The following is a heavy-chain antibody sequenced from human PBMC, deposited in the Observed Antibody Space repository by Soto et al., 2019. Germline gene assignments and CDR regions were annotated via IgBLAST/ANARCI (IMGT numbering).Heavy chain of an antibody. Sequence: QVQLQESGPGLAKPSETLSLTCTVSGGSVSSGSYYWSWIRQPPGKGLEWIGYIYYSGSTNYNPSLKSRVTISVDTSKNQFSLKLSSVTAADTAVYYCAREGSHYYDSSGYFRAFDYWGQGTLVTVSS. CDR2: IYYSGST. CDR3: AREGSHYYDSSGYFRAFDY. J-gene: IGHJ4*02. CDR1: GGSVSSGSYY. D-gene: IGHD3-22*01. V-gene: IGHV4-61*01.